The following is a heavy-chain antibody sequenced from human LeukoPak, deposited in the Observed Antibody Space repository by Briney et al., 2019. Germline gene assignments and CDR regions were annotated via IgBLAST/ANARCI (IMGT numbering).Heavy chain of an antibody. J-gene: IGHJ5*02. CDR2: ISAYNGNT. D-gene: IGHD2-2*01. CDR1: GYTFTSYG. V-gene: IGHV1-18*01. CDR3: ARIHCSSTSCYGWFDP. Sequence: GASVRVSCKASGYTFTSYGISWVRQAPGQGLEGMGWISAYNGNTNYAQKLQGRVTMTTDTSTSTAYMELRSLRSDDTAVYYCARIHCSSTSCYGWFDPWGQGTLVTVSS.